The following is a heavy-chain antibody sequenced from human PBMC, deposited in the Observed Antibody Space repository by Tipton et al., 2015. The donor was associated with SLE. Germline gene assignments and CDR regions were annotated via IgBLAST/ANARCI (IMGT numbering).Heavy chain of an antibody. D-gene: IGHD6-13*01. CDR1: GGSFSGYS. CDR3: ARDISGYSSSWFYYYSAMDV. CDR2: INHSGST. V-gene: IGHV4-34*01. Sequence: GLVKPSETLSLTCAVYGGSFSGYSWSWIRQPPGKGLEWIGEINHSGSTTYNPSLKSRVTISLDTSKNQFSLKLTSVTTADTAVYHCARDISGYSSSWFYYYSAMDVWGQGTTVTVSS. J-gene: IGHJ6*02.